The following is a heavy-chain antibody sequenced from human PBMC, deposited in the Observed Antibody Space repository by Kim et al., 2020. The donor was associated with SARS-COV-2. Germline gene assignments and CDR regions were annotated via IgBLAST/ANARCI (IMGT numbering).Heavy chain of an antibody. CDR3: ARGGDGYNFVVY. CDR1: GYTFSSYA. J-gene: IGHJ4*02. V-gene: IGHV1-69*06. Sequence: SVKVSCKASGYTFSSYAISWVRQAPGQGLEWMGGISPIFGTANYAQKFQGRVTITADKSTSTAYMELSSLRSEDTAVYYCARGGDGYNFVVYWGQGTLVTVSS. CDR2: ISPIFGTA. D-gene: IGHD5-12*01.